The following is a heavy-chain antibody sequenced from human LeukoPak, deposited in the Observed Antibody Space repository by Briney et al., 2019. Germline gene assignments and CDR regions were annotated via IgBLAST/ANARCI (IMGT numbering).Heavy chain of an antibody. V-gene: IGHV3-30*02. Sequence: GGSLRLSCAASGFAFSTYGMDWVRQAPGKGLEWVAYIRSDGGNKNYADSVKGRFTMSKDNSKNTLYLLMNSLRTEDTAVYYCVKPAAAIAGNYFDHWGQGTLVTVSS. D-gene: IGHD6-25*01. CDR1: GFAFSTYG. J-gene: IGHJ4*02. CDR2: IRSDGGNK. CDR3: VKPAAAIAGNYFDH.